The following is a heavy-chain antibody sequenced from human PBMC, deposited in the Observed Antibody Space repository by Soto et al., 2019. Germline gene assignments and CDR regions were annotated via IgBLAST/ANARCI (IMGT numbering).Heavy chain of an antibody. CDR3: ARVSGYSYGSFDY. J-gene: IGHJ4*02. Sequence: ASVKVSWKASGYTFTGYYMHWVRQAPGQGLEWMGWINPNSGGTNYAQKFQGRVTMTRDTSISTAYMELSRLRSDDTAVYYCARVSGYSYGSFDYWGQGTLVTVSS. CDR1: GYTFTGYY. V-gene: IGHV1-2*02. D-gene: IGHD5-18*01. CDR2: INPNSGGT.